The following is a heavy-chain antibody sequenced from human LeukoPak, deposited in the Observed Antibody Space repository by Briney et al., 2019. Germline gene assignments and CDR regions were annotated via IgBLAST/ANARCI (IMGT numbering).Heavy chain of an antibody. J-gene: IGHJ5*02. V-gene: IGHV3-30*03. CDR2: ITYDGSNK. CDR1: GFSFSSYG. CDR3: ARENFDP. Sequence: PGRSLRLSCAASGFSFSSYGMHWVRQAPGKGLEWVAVITYDGSNKYYADSVKGRSTISRDNAKNMVYPQMNSLRGEDTAVYYCARENFDPWGQGTQVTVSS.